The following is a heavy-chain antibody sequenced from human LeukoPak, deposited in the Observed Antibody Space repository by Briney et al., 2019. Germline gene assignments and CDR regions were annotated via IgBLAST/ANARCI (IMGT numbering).Heavy chain of an antibody. CDR2: IYPGDSDT. V-gene: IGHV5-51*01. CDR3: ARHGYNWNINYYYYYMDV. D-gene: IGHD1/OR15-1a*01. CDR1: GYSFTSYW. J-gene: IGHJ6*03. Sequence: KSGESLKISCKGSGYSFTSYWIGWVRQMPGKGLEWMGIIYPGDSDTRYSPSFQGQVTISADKSISTAYLQWSSLKASDTAMYYCARHGYNWNINYYYYYMDVWGKGTTVTVSS.